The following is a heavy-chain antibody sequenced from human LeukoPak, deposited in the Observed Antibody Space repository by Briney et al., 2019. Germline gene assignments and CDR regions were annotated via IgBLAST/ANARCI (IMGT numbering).Heavy chain of an antibody. Sequence: SGGSLRLSCAASGFTFSSYKMIWVRQAPGKGREWVSYITTSGTTTSYALSLKVLFTISRDNAKNSLYLQMNSLRAEDTAVYYCARVLFHSLAVFDYWGQGTLVTVSS. V-gene: IGHV3-48*03. D-gene: IGHD2/OR15-2a*01. CDR1: GFTFSSYK. J-gene: IGHJ4*02. CDR2: ITTSGTTT. CDR3: ARVLFHSLAVFDY.